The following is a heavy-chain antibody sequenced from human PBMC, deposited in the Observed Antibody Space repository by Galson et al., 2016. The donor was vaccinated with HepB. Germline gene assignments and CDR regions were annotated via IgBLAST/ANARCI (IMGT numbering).Heavy chain of an antibody. CDR3: AKDLGTGYVHDIHY. D-gene: IGHD3-9*01. CDR1: GFTFSSYG. CDR2: IFYDGSNR. J-gene: IGHJ4*02. V-gene: IGHV3-30*18. Sequence: SLRLSCAASGFTFSSYGMHWVRQAPGKGLEWVAAIFYDGSNRYYADSVKGRFTISRDNSKNTVYVQMNSLRAEETAVYYCAKDLGTGYVHDIHYWGQGILVIVSS.